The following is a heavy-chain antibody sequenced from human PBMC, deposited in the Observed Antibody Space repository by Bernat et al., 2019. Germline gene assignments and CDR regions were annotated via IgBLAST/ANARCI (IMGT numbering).Heavy chain of an antibody. V-gene: IGHV3-21*05. J-gene: IGHJ6*03. CDR1: GFTFSSYS. D-gene: IGHD6-6*01. CDR2: ISSSSSYI. CDR3: ARVWECPSSSYNRIVCHYYYYMDV. Sequence: EVQLVESGGGLVKPGGSLRLSYAASGFTFSSYSMNWVRQAPGKGLEWVSYISSSSSYIYYADSVKGRFTISRDNAKNSPYLQMNSLRAEDTAVYYCARVWECPSSSYNRIVCHYYYYMDVWGKGTTVTVSS.